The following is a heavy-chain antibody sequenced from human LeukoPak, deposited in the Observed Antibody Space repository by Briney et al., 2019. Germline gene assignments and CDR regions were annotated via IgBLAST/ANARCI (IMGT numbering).Heavy chain of an antibody. CDR1: GFTFSSYW. CDR3: ARCPNTENFDY. Sequence: PGGSLRLSCAASGFTFSSYWMTWVRQAPGRGLEWVANINKDGSGKFYVDSVKGRFTISRDNAKNSLFLQMNSLRAEDTAVYYCARCPNTENFDYWGQGTLVTVSS. D-gene: IGHD2/OR15-2a*01. V-gene: IGHV3-7*04. CDR2: INKDGSGK. J-gene: IGHJ4*02.